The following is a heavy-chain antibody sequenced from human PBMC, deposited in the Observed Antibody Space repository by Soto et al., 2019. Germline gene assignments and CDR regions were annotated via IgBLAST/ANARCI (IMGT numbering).Heavy chain of an antibody. CDR2: TYHSGTS. CDR1: GASISSGGYS. CDR3: ARHGYSSSSYYYYGMDV. D-gene: IGHD6-6*01. V-gene: IGHV4-30-2*01. Sequence: SETLSLTCTISGASISSGGYSWTWIRQPPGKGLEWIGYTYHSGTSYSNPSLKSRVTISVDRPNNQFSLRLTSVTAADTAVYYCARHGYSSSSYYYYGMDVWGQGTTVTVSS. J-gene: IGHJ6*02.